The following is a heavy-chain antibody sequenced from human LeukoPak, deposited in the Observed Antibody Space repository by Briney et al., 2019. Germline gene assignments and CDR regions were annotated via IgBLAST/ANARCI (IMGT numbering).Heavy chain of an antibody. J-gene: IGHJ4*02. CDR2: IYYSGST. CDR3: TRVAPRGYSDY. V-gene: IGHV4-59*01. CDR1: GGSISNYY. Sequence: SETLSLTCTVSGGSISNYYWSWIRQPPGKGLDWIGYIYYSGSTNYNPSLTSRLTISVDTSKNQFSLRLSSVTAADTAVYYCTRVAPRGYSDYWGQGALVTVSS.